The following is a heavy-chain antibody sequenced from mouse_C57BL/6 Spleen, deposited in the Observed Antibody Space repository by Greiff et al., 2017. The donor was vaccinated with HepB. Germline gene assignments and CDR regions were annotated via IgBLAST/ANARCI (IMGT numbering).Heavy chain of an antibody. CDR3: AREDGDWYCDV. Sequence: VQLQESGPGLVKPSQSLSLTCSVTGYSITSGYYWNWIRQFPGNKLEWMGYISYDGSNNYNPSLKNRISITRDTSKNQFFLKWNSVTTEDTATYYCAREDGDWYCDVWGTGTTVTVSS. J-gene: IGHJ1*03. V-gene: IGHV3-6*01. CDR2: ISYDGSN. CDR1: GYSITSGYY.